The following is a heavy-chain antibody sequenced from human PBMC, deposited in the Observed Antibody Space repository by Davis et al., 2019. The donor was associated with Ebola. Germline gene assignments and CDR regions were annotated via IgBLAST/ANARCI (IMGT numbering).Heavy chain of an antibody. CDR1: GFSFGDYG. Sequence: GGSLRLSCAASGFSFGDYGMHWVRQGPGKGLEWVSFISWDGATTYYGDSLKGRFTISRDNSKNSLFLQVNNLRPEDAAVYFCAKSPRPGYSSALYFNDWGQGTQVTVSS. CDR3: AKSPRPGYSSALYFND. V-gene: IGHV3-43D*03. J-gene: IGHJ4*02. CDR2: ISWDGATT. D-gene: IGHD5-18*01.